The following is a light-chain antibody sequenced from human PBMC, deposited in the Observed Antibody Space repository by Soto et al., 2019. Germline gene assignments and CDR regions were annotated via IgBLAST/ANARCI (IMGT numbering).Light chain of an antibody. Sequence: QSALTQPASVSGSPGQSITISCTGTRSDIGSNNYVSWFQQRPGKAPTLIIYEVSNRPSGVSNHFSGSKSGTTASLTISGLLPEDEAEYYCSSYTTTTRLFGGGTKLTVL. CDR3: SSYTTTTRL. J-gene: IGLJ3*02. CDR1: RSDIGSNNY. V-gene: IGLV2-14*01. CDR2: EVS.